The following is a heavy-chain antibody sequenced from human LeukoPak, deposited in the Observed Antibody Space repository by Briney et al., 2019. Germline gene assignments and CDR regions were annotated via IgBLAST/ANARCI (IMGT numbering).Heavy chain of an antibody. Sequence: PGGSLRLSCAASGFTFSNSEMNWVRQAPGKGLEWVANIKQDGSEKYYVDSVKGRFTISRDNAKNSLYLQMNSLRAEDTAVYYCARDQRYCSSSSCPWEPFDYWGQGTLVTVSS. J-gene: IGHJ4*02. V-gene: IGHV3-7*05. CDR3: ARDQRYCSSSSCPWEPFDY. D-gene: IGHD2-2*01. CDR1: GFTFSNSE. CDR2: IKQDGSEK.